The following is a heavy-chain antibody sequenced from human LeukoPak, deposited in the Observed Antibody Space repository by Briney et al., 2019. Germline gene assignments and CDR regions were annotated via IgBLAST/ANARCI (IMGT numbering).Heavy chain of an antibody. D-gene: IGHD1-26*01. CDR1: RFTFSSYG. CDR2: IRYDGSDK. Sequence: QPGGSLRLSCAASRFTFSSYGMHWVRQAPGKGLEWVAFIRYDGSDKYYADSVQGRFTISRDNSKNTLYLQMNSLRAEDTAVYYCAKTVIVGAPWDAFDIWGQGTMVTVSS. CDR3: AKTVIVGAPWDAFDI. V-gene: IGHV3-30*02. J-gene: IGHJ3*02.